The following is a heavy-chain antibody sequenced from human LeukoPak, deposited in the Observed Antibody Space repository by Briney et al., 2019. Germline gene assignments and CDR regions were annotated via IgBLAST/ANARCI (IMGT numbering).Heavy chain of an antibody. CDR3: ATSGYSSGWYGVAAFDI. J-gene: IGHJ3*02. V-gene: IGHV3-53*01. CDR1: GFTVSSNY. CDR2: IYSGGST. D-gene: IGHD6-19*01. Sequence: GGSLRLSCAASGFTVSSNYMSWVRQAPGKRLEWVSVIYSGGSTYYADSVKGRFTISRDNSKNTLYLQMNSLRAEDTAVYYCATSGYSSGWYGVAAFDIWGQGTMVTVSS.